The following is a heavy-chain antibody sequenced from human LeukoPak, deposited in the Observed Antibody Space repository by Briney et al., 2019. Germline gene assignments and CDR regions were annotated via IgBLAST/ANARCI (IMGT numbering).Heavy chain of an antibody. D-gene: IGHD3-16*01. V-gene: IGHV3-53*01. J-gene: IGHJ4*02. CDR2: IYSGGST. Sequence: GGSLRLSCAASGFTFSSYWMHWVRQAPGKGLEWVSAIYSGGSTYYADSVQGRFTISRDNSKNTLYLQMNSLRAEDTAVYYCAKDLKAVLFAYFDYWGQGALVTVSS. CDR1: GFTFSSYW. CDR3: AKDLKAVLFAYFDY.